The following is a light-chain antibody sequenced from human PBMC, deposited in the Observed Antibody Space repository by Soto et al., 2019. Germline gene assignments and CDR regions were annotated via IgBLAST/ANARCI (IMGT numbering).Light chain of an antibody. CDR1: QTISSR. CDR3: QQYASYSRT. Sequence: DIQMTQSPSTLSGSVGDRVTITCRASQTISSRLAWYQQKPGKAPNLLIFKASTLQSGVPSRFSGSGSGTEFTLTISSLQPDDSATYYCQQYASYSRTFGQGTKVDIK. V-gene: IGKV1-5*03. J-gene: IGKJ1*01. CDR2: KAS.